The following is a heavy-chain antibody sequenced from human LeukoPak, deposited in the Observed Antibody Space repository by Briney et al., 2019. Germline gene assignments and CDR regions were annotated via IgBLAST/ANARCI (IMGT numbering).Heavy chain of an antibody. V-gene: IGHV3-21*01. D-gene: IGHD4-23*01. CDR2: IIIISSYT. CDR3: ARDFSPHTNSYYFDS. Sequence: GGSLRLSCAASGFTFSSYSMTWVRQAPGKGLEGVSSIIIISSYTYYGDSVKGRFTISRDNAKNSLYLQMNSLRAEDTAVCYCARDFSPHTNSYYFDSWGQGTLVTVSS. J-gene: IGHJ4*02. CDR1: GFTFSSYS.